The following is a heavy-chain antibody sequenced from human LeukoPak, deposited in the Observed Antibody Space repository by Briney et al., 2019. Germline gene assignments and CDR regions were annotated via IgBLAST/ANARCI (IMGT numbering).Heavy chain of an antibody. CDR2: IYYSGST. CDR3: ASQSGGSVENNWFDP. CDR1: GGSISSGGYY. J-gene: IGHJ5*02. D-gene: IGHD3-10*01. V-gene: IGHV4-31*03. Sequence: PSETLSLTCTVSGGSISSGGYYWSWIRQHPGKGLEWIGYIYYSGSTYYNPSLKSRVTISVDTSKNQFSLKLSPVTAADTAVYYCASQSGGSVENNWFDPWGQGTLVTVSS.